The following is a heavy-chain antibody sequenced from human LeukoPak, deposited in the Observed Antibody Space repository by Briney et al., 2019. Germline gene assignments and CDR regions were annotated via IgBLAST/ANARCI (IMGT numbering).Heavy chain of an antibody. Sequence: GGSLRLSCAASGFTFSSYAMSWVRQAPGKGLEWVSTISGSGGNTYYADSVKGRFTISRDSSKNTLYLQMNSLRAEDTAVYYCAKNGAWGSGYFDYWGQGTLVTVSS. CDR3: AKNGAWGSGYFDY. D-gene: IGHD3-10*01. V-gene: IGHV3-23*01. CDR2: ISGSGGNT. CDR1: GFTFSSYA. J-gene: IGHJ4*02.